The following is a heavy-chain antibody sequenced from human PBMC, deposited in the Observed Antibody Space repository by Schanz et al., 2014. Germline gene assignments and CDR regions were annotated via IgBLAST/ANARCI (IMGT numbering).Heavy chain of an antibody. CDR3: PRHLFGVFYYVLDM. CDR1: GYTLKNYG. V-gene: IGHV1-18*01. Sequence: SVKVSCTASGYTLKNYGISWVRQAPGLGLEWMGWISDYNGETNYAQKFQDRVIMSTDRSSSTAYLELRSLTSDDPAIHYRPRHLFGVFYYVLDMWGQG. D-gene: IGHD3-10*02. CDR2: ISDYNGET. J-gene: IGHJ3*02.